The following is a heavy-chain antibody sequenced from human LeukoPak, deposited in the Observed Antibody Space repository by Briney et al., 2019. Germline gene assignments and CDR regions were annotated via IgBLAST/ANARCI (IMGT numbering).Heavy chain of an antibody. V-gene: IGHV3-23*01. Sequence: GGSLRLSCSASGLIFNNYGLMWVRQAPGKGLEWVSAISNDGGGTTYADFVKGRFTISRDNSKNTLSLQMNSLRPEDTALYYCAKGNSGYFADLWGQGTVVTVSS. CDR2: ISNDGGGT. CDR3: AKGNSGYFADL. D-gene: IGHD3-22*01. CDR1: GLIFNNYG. J-gene: IGHJ5*02.